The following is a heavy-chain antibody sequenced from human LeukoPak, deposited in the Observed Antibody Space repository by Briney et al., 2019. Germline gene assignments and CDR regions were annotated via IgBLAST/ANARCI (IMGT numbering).Heavy chain of an antibody. V-gene: IGHV3-72*01. CDR2: TRKKTNSCTT. CDR1: GFTFSDHY. CDR3: TRVVLVGTTYSYFDY. Sequence: PGGSLRLSCAASGFTFSDHYMDWVRQAPGKGLEWVGRTRKKTNSCTTEYAASVKGRFTISRDDSKNSLYLQMNSLKAEDTAVYYCTRVVLVGTTYSYFDYWGQGTLVTVSS. D-gene: IGHD1-26*01. J-gene: IGHJ4*02.